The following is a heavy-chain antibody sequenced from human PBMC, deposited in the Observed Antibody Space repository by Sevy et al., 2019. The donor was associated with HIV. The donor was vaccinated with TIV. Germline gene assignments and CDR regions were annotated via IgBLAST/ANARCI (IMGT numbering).Heavy chain of an antibody. V-gene: IGHV3-33*01. D-gene: IGHD2-8*01. CDR1: GFTPSTYG. Sequence: RGSLRLSCAASGFTPSTYGMHWVRQAPGKGLEWVAVIGYDGSNKYYADSVKGRFTISRDNSKNTLFLQMDSLRAEDTAVYYCARDPRMYGDYLLAYFDSWGQGTLVTVSS. CDR2: IGYDGSNK. CDR3: ARDPRMYGDYLLAYFDS. J-gene: IGHJ4*02.